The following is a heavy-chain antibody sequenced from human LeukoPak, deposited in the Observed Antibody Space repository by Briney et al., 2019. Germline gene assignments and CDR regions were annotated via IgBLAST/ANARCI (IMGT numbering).Heavy chain of an antibody. CDR2: ISARGNT. Sequence: PSETLSLTCSVFGGSVSSGDYYWNWVRQPPGRGLEWIGHISARGNTNYNPSLKSRVTIPADTSNNQFSLRLTSVTAADTAIYYCATFPPLYDWRSYYNDDAFNIWGRGTMVTVSS. V-gene: IGHV4-61*08. J-gene: IGHJ3*02. CDR1: GGSVSSGDYY. D-gene: IGHD3-10*01. CDR3: ATFPPLYDWRSYYNDDAFNI.